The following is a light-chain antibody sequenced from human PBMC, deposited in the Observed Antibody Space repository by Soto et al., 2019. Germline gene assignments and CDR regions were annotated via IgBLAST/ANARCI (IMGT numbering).Light chain of an antibody. J-gene: IGKJ2*01. V-gene: IGKV1-39*01. CDR1: QTSSSS. CDR3: QQTYSSPQMYT. CDR2: AAS. Sequence: DIQMTQSPSSLSASVGDRVTITCRASQTSSSSLNWYQQKPGKAPDLLIYAASNLQSGVPSRFSGSGSGSDFTLTISSLQPEAFATYYCQQTYSSPQMYTFGQGTRLEIK.